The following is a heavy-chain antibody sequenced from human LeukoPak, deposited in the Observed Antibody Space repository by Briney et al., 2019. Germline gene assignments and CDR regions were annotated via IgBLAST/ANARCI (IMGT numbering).Heavy chain of an antibody. J-gene: IGHJ3*02. CDR1: GFGFEDYV. V-gene: IGHV3-43*02. D-gene: IGHD3-10*01. CDR3: VKDLIVGDYYSSDNYYLPDAFDI. CDR2: IGGDSAST. Sequence: GGSLRLSCAASGFGFEDYVMHWVRQVPGKGLEWVALIGGDSASTYYADSLKGRFTISRDNSYNSLYLQMDRLRIEDTALYYCVKDLIVGDYYSSDNYYLPDAFDIWGQGIMVTVSS.